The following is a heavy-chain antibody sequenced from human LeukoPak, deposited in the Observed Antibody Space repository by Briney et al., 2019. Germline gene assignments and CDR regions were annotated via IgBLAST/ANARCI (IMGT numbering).Heavy chain of an antibody. Sequence: ALVKVSCKASGYTFTGYYMQSVRETPGQGLEWMGWSNTNSDGTIYAHNFQGRITMSRDTAISTGYMEMCNLISEDTAVYYCATLTSSVVEDYWGQGTLVTVSS. CDR2: SNTNSDGT. V-gene: IGHV1-2*07. CDR1: GYTFTGYY. J-gene: IGHJ4*02. D-gene: IGHD6-19*01. CDR3: ATLTSSVVEDY.